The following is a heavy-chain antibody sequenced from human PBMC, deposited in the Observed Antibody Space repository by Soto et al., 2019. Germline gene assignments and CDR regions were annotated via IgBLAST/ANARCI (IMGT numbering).Heavy chain of an antibody. D-gene: IGHD2-2*01. V-gene: IGHV1-18*04. J-gene: IGHJ6*02. CDR2: ISAYNGNT. CDR1: GYTFTSYG. Sequence: ASVKVSCKASGYTFTSYGISWVRQAPGQGLEWMGWISAYNGNTNYAQKLQGRVTMTTDTSTSTTYMELRSLRSDDTAVYYCARVGKVPAAMGYYGMDVWGQGTTVTVSS. CDR3: ARVGKVPAAMGYYGMDV.